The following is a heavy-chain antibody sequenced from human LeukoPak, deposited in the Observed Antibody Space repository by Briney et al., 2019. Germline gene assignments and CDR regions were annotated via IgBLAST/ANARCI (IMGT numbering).Heavy chain of an antibody. V-gene: IGHV4-59*01. D-gene: IGHD6-6*01. CDR2: IYYSGST. Sequence: SETLSLTCTVSGGSISSYYWSWIRQPPGKGLEWIGYIYYSGSTNYNPSLKSRVTISVDTSKNQFSLKLSSVTAADTAVYYCAREAEYSSSHFDYWGQGTLVTVSS. CDR1: GGSISSYY. J-gene: IGHJ4*02. CDR3: AREAEYSSSHFDY.